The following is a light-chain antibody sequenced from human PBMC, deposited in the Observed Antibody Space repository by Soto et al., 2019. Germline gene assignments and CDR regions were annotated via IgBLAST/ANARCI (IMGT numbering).Light chain of an antibody. CDR3: QHSYSTPLT. J-gene: IGKJ1*01. Sequence: DIQMTQSPSSLSASVGDRVTITCRASQSISSYLNWYQQKPGKAPKLLIYAASSLQSGVPSRFSGSGSGTDFTPTITSLQPEEFATYYCQHSYSTPLTFGQGTKVEIK. V-gene: IGKV1-39*01. CDR1: QSISSY. CDR2: AAS.